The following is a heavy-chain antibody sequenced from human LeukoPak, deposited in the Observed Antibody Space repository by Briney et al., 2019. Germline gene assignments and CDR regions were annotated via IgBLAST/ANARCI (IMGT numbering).Heavy chain of an antibody. CDR3: ARDRGLFSSSNWFDP. Sequence: SETLSLTCAVSGGSISSSNWWSWVRQPPGKGLEWIGEIYHSGSTNYNPSLKSRVTISVDKSKNQFSLKLSSVTAADTAVYYCARDRGLFSSSNWFDPWGQGTLVTVSS. V-gene: IGHV4-4*02. J-gene: IGHJ5*02. CDR2: IYHSGST. CDR1: GGSISSSNW. D-gene: IGHD2-8*02.